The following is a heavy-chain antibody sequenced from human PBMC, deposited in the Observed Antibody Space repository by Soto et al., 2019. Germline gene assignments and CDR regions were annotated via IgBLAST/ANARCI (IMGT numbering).Heavy chain of an antibody. Sequence: QVQLVQSGAEVKKPGASVKVSCKASGYTFTGYYMHWVRQAPGQGLEWMGWINPNSGGTNYEEKFQGRVTMSRDTSISTAYMELSRLRSDDTAVYYCARAYDFWSGYYTGWGQGTLVTVSS. D-gene: IGHD3-3*01. V-gene: IGHV1-2*02. CDR2: INPNSGGT. J-gene: IGHJ4*02. CDR3: ARAYDFWSGYYTG. CDR1: GYTFTGYY.